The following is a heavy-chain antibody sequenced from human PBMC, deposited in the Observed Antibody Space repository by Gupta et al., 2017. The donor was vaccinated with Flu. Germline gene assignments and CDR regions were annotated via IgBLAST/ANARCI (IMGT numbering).Heavy chain of an antibody. CDR2: ISSSSSYI. Sequence: MNWVRQAPGKGLEWVSSISSSSSYIYYADSVKGRFTISRDNAKNSLYLQMNSLRAEDTAVYYCARAGGHEDSSSLYNWFDPWGQGTLVTVSS. CDR3: ARAGGHEDSSSLYNWFDP. D-gene: IGHD6-6*01. J-gene: IGHJ5*02. V-gene: IGHV3-21*01.